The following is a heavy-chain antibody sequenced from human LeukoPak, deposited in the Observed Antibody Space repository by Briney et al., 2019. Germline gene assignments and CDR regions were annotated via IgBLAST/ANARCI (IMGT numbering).Heavy chain of an antibody. CDR2: IYYSGST. Sequence: SETLSLTCTVSGGSISSYYWSWIRQPPGKGLEWIGYIYYSGSTNYNPSLKSRVTISVDTSKNQFSLKLNSVTAADTAVYYCARVRYCSTNRCYDREFDNWGQGTLVTVSS. V-gene: IGHV4-59*01. CDR3: ARVRYCSTNRCYDREFDN. D-gene: IGHD2-2*01. CDR1: GGSISSYY. J-gene: IGHJ4*02.